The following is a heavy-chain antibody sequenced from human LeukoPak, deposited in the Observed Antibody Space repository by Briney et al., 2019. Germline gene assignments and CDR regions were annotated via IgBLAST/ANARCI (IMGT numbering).Heavy chain of an antibody. D-gene: IGHD3-3*01. Sequence: PGGSLRLSCVASAFTFSRYWMHWVRQAPGKGLGWVSRINSDGSTTTYADSVKGRFTISRDKDKKKVYLQKNSLRAEDTAVYYCARGEISGATKLDYWGQGTLVTVSS. CDR3: ARGEISGATKLDY. CDR2: INSDGSTT. J-gene: IGHJ4*02. CDR1: AFTFSRYW. V-gene: IGHV3-74*01.